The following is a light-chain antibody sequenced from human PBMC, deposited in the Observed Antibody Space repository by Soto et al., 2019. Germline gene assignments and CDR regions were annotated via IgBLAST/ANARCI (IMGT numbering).Light chain of an antibody. Sequence: EIVMTQSPATLSVSPGERATLSCRASHSVSSNLAWYQQRPGQAPRLLMYAALTRASGVPARFRGSGSGTEFTLTISSLQSEDFAVYYCQQFDNWPFTFGPGTTVDIK. CDR1: HSVSSN. CDR3: QQFDNWPFT. J-gene: IGKJ3*01. CDR2: AAL. V-gene: IGKV3D-15*01.